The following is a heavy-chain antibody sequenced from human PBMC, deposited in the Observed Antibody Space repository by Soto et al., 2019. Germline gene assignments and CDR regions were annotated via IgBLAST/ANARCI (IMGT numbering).Heavy chain of an antibody. CDR2: ISSSSSTI. CDR1: GFTFSSYS. Sequence: GGSLRLSCAASGFTFSSYSMNWVRQAPGKGLEWVSYISSSSSTIYYADSVKGRFTISRDNAKNSLYLQMNSLRDEDTAVYYCARDGGLPYYYYYGMDVWGQGTTVTVSS. D-gene: IGHD3-16*01. V-gene: IGHV3-48*02. J-gene: IGHJ6*02. CDR3: ARDGGLPYYYYYGMDV.